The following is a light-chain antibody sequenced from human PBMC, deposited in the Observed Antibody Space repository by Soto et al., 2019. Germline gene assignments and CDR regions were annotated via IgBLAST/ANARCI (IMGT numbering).Light chain of an antibody. J-gene: IGKJ1*01. CDR3: QQYNNWPLS. V-gene: IGKV3D-15*01. CDR2: AAS. CDR1: QSVSSN. Sequence: EIGMTQSPATLSVSPGERATLSCRASQSVSSNLAWYQQRPGQAPRLLIYAASTRATGIPARFSGSGSGTEFTLTISSLQSEDFAVYYCQQYNNWPLSFGQGTKVDIK.